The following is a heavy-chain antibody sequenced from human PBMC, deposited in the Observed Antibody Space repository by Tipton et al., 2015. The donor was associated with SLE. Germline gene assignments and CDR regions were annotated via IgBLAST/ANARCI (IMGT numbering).Heavy chain of an antibody. J-gene: IGHJ6*02. D-gene: IGHD6-19*01. Sequence: QSGPEVKKPGATVKISCKVSGYTFSDHYIHWVQQAPGQGLEWMGGIIPIFGMADYPQKFQGRVTITADESRTTTYMELTSLKSEDTAVYYCARNRPVTGRRFYYYDMDLWGQGTAVTVSS. V-gene: IGHV1-69*13. CDR1: GYTFSDHY. CDR3: ARNRPVTGRRFYYYDMDL. CDR2: IIPIFGMA.